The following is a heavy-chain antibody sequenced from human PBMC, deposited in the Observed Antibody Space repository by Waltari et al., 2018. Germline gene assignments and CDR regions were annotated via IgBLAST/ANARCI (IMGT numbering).Heavy chain of an antibody. J-gene: IGHJ4*02. CDR1: GFTFSSSA. D-gene: IGHD3-22*01. CDR2: IRGSGGST. V-gene: IGHV3-23*01. Sequence: EVQLLESGGGLVQPGGSLRLSCAASGFTFSSSAMSWVRQAPGKGLEWVSAIRGSGGSTYYADSVKGRFTISRDNSKNTLYLQMNSLRAEDTAVYYCAKDRIRAYYYDSSGYYDSWGQGTLVTVSS. CDR3: AKDRIRAYYYDSSGYYDS.